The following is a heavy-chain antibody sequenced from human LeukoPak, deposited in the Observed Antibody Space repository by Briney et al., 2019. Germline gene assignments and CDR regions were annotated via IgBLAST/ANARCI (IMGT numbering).Heavy chain of an antibody. CDR3: ASGWSDY. CDR2: IKHDGSDK. CDR1: GFTFSPYL. J-gene: IGHJ4*02. Sequence: GGSLRLSCAASGFTFSPYLMNWVRQAPGKGLEWVAYIKHDGSDKKYVDSVKGRFTISRDNAENSLFLQMDNLRAEDTAVYYCASGWSDYWGQGTLVTVSS. V-gene: IGHV3-7*01. D-gene: IGHD6-19*01.